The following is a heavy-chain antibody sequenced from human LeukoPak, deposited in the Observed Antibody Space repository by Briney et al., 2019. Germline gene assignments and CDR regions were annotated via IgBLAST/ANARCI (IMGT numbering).Heavy chain of an antibody. Sequence: ASVKVSCKASRYTFTSYYMHWVRQAPGQGLEWMGIINPSGGSTSYAQKFQGRVTMTTDTSTSTAYMELRSLRSDDTAVYYCARVGSMAPNDYWGQGTLVTVSS. CDR2: INPSGGST. D-gene: IGHD3-10*01. CDR3: ARVGSMAPNDY. J-gene: IGHJ4*02. V-gene: IGHV1-46*01. CDR1: RYTFTSYY.